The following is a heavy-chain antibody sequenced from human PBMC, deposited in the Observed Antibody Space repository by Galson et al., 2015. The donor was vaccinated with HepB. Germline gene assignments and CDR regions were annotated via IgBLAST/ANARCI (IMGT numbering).Heavy chain of an antibody. CDR2: ISSSGSTI. Sequence: SLRLSCAASGFTFSSYEMNWVRQAPGKGLEWVSHISSSGSTIYYADSVKGRFTISRDNAKNSLYLQVNSLRAEDTAVYYCARGAPPSFDFWRGYSWSHPGIFDNWGQGTLVTVSS. J-gene: IGHJ4*02. CDR3: ARGAPPSFDFWRGYSWSHPGIFDN. V-gene: IGHV3-48*03. CDR1: GFTFSSYE. D-gene: IGHD3-3*01.